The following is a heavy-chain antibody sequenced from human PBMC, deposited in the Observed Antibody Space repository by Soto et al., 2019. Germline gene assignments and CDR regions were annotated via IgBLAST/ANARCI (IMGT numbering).Heavy chain of an antibody. CDR2: IIPMLGMS. CDR1: GDTFNFYT. J-gene: IGHJ4*02. D-gene: IGHD3-10*01. Sequence: QVQLVQSGAEVKKPGSPVRVSCTSSGDTFNFYTISWVRQVPGQGPEWMGRIIPMLGMSKYAQKFQGRVTIMADKSTSTVYMNLSGRTTEDTAVYYCATNYGSGSTHFDYWGQGTLVPVSS. V-gene: IGHV1-69*02. CDR3: ATNYGSGSTHFDY.